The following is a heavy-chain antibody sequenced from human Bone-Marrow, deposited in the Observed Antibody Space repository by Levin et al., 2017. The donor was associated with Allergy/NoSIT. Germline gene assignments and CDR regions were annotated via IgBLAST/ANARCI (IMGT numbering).Heavy chain of an antibody. J-gene: IGHJ1*01. CDR2: ISGSGSHS. CDR3: AKDPSSAFYLEYLQD. V-gene: IGHV3-23*01. Sequence: PGGSLRLSCAGSGFTFSNYAMTWVRQAPGKGLEWVSAISGSGSHSFYADSVKGRFTVSRDNSKNTLHLQMTSLRADDTAVYYCAKDPSSAFYLEYLQDWGQGTLVTVSS. CDR1: GFTFSNYA. D-gene: IGHD6-19*01.